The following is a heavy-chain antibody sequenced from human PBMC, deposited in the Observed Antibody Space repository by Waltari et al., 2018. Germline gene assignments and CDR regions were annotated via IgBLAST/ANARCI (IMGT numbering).Heavy chain of an antibody. CDR3: ARTPGYSYGTLFDY. CDR1: GGSISSYY. V-gene: IGHV4-59*01. Sequence: QVQLQESGPGLVKPSETLSLTCTVSGGSISSYYWSWIRQPPGKGLEWIGYIYYSGSTNYNPSLKSRVTISVDTSKNQFSLKLSSVTAADTAVYYCARTPGYSYGTLFDYWGQGTLVTVSS. CDR2: IYYSGST. D-gene: IGHD5-18*01. J-gene: IGHJ4*02.